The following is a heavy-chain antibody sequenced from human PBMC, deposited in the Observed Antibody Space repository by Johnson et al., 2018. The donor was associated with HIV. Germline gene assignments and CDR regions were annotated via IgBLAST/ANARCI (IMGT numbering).Heavy chain of an antibody. CDR3: ARTPALPGAVDI. J-gene: IGHJ3*02. CDR1: RFTFSSND. CDR2: IGPGGDT. V-gene: IGHV3-13*01. Sequence: VQLVESGGGLVQPGRSLRLSCAASRFTFSSNDMHWVRQATGKGLEWVSTIGPGGDTYYQGSVKGRFTISREHAKNSLYLQMNSLRAEDTAVYYCARTPALPGAVDIWGQGTMVTVSS.